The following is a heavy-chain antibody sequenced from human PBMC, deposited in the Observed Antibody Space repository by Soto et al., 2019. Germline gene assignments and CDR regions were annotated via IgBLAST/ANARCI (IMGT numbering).Heavy chain of an antibody. Sequence: QITLKESGPTLVKPKQTLTLTCTFSGFSLNSRGVGVGWIRQPPGKALELLAIIYWDDDKFYSPSLESRLTSTKDTSRNQVVLAMTNMDPVETATYYCARRLRTDGKYNWFDPLGQGTMVIVSS. CDR3: ARRLRTDGKYNWFDP. V-gene: IGHV2-5*02. CDR1: GFSLNSRGVG. D-gene: IGHD1-26*01. CDR2: IYWDDDK. J-gene: IGHJ5*02.